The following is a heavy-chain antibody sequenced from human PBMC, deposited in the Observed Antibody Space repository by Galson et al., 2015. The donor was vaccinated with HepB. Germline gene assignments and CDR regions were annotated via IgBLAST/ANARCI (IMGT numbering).Heavy chain of an antibody. CDR1: GFTFSSYA. CDR3: AKDSSSWYVGY. J-gene: IGHJ4*02. D-gene: IGHD6-13*01. V-gene: IGHV3-23*01. Sequence: SLRLSCAASGFTFSSYAMSWVRQAPGKGLEWVSAISGSGGSTYYADSVKGRFTISRDNSKNTLYLQMNSLRAEGTAVYYCAKDSSSWYVGYWGQGTLVTVSS. CDR2: ISGSGGST.